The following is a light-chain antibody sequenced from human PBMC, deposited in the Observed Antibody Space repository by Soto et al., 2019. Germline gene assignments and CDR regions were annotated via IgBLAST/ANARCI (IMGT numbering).Light chain of an antibody. CDR3: QQYNDWPPYT. CDR1: QSVSSN. V-gene: IGKV3-15*01. J-gene: IGKJ2*01. CDR2: GAS. Sequence: EIVMTQSPATLSVSPGDTVTLSCRASQSVSSNLAWFQQKPGQAPRLLIYGASNRATGIPARFSGSGSGTEFTLTFSRLQSEDFAVYYCQQYNDWPPYTFGQGTTLEIK.